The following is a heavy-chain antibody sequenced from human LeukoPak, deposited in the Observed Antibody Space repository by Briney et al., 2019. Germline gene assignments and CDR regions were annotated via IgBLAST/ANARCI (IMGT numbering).Heavy chain of an antibody. D-gene: IGHD6-13*01. CDR3: ASSAGTANFGY. CDR2: ISSSSSYI. J-gene: IGHJ4*02. Sequence: GGSLRLSCAASGFTFSSYSMYWVRQAPGKGLEWVSSISSSSSYIYYADSVKGRFTISRDNAKNSLYLQMNSLRAEDTAVYYCASSAGTANFGYWGQGTLVTVSS. CDR1: GFTFSSYS. V-gene: IGHV3-21*01.